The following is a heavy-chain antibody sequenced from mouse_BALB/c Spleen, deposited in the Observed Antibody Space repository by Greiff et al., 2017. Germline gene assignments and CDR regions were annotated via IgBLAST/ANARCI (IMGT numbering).Heavy chain of an antibody. CDR1: GYSFTSGYF. CDR3: ARTDDGCLFAY. V-gene: IGHV3-6*02. CDR2: ISYDGSN. J-gene: IGHJ3*01. Sequence: EVQLQESGPGLVKPSQSLSLTCSVTGYSFTSGYFWYWIRQFPGNQLEWMGYISYDGSNNYNPSLKNRISITRDTSKNQFFLKLNSVTTEDTATYYCARTDDGCLFAYWGQGTLVTVSA. D-gene: IGHD2-3*01.